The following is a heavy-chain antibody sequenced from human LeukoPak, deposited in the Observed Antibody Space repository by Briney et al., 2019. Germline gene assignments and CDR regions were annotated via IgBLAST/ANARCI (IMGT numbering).Heavy chain of an antibody. CDR1: GFTFSSYA. CDR3: ATNIVATNPPFN. Sequence: GGSLRLSCAASGFTFSSYAMSWLRQAPGKGLEWVSAISGSGGSTYYADSVKGRFTISRANSKNTLYLQMNSLRAEDTAVYYCATNIVATNPPFNWGQGTLVTVSS. CDR2: ISGSGGST. J-gene: IGHJ4*02. D-gene: IGHD5-12*01. V-gene: IGHV3-23*01.